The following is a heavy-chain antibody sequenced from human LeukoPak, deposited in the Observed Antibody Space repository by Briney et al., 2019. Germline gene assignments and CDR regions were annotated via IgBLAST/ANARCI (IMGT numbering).Heavy chain of an antibody. Sequence: GGSLRLSCAASGFTFSSYEMNWVRQAPGKGLEWVSYISSSGSTIYYADSVKGRFTISRDNSKNTLYLQMNSLRAEDTAVYYCAKDSPRGSYSPDFDYWGQGTLVTVSS. CDR2: ISSSGSTI. D-gene: IGHD1-26*01. V-gene: IGHV3-48*03. CDR3: AKDSPRGSYSPDFDY. CDR1: GFTFSSYE. J-gene: IGHJ4*02.